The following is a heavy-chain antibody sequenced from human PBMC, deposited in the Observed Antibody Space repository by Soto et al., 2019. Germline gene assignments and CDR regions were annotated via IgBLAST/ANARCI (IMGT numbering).Heavy chain of an antibody. CDR3: ASGSSGRLDGFFDS. V-gene: IGHV1-18*01. D-gene: IGHD3-22*01. CDR2: ISAYNGNT. J-gene: IGHJ4*01. Sequence: QVQLVQSGAEVKKPGASVKVSCKASGYTFTSYGISWVRHAPVQGIEWMGWISAYNGNTNYAQKLQGRVTMTTDTSTSTAYIELRSLRSDYTAVYYCASGSSGRLDGFFDSWGHGTLVTVSS. CDR1: GYTFTSYG.